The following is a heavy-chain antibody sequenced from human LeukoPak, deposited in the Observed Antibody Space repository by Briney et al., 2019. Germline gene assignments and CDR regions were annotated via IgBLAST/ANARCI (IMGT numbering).Heavy chain of an antibody. CDR2: INHNGNAN. CDR3: ARGGGLDV. Sequence: GGSLRLSCAASGFIFNSYAMNWVRQAPGKGLEWVASINHNGNANYYVDSVKGRFTISRDNAKNSLYLQMSNLRAEDTAVYFCARGGGLDVWGQGATVTVSS. CDR1: GFIFNSYA. D-gene: IGHD3-16*01. J-gene: IGHJ6*02. V-gene: IGHV3-7*03.